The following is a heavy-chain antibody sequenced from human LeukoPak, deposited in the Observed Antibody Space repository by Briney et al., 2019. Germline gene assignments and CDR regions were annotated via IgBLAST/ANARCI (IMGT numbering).Heavy chain of an antibody. CDR3: ARGFDCSSTSCSCMDV. CDR1: GFPFSDYY. V-gene: IGHV3-11*01. J-gene: IGHJ6*02. CDR2: ISGSGSDI. D-gene: IGHD2-2*01. Sequence: GGSLRLSCVASGFPFSDYYMSWIRQAPGKGLDCVSYISGSGSDIYYADSVKGRFTISRDNAKNSLHLQLNSLRAEDTAVYYCARGFDCSSTSCSCMDVWGQGTTVTVSS.